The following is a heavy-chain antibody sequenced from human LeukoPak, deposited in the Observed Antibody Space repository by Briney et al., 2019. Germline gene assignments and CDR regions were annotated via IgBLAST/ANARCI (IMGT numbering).Heavy chain of an antibody. V-gene: IGHV3-73*01. CDR2: IRSKANSYAT. CDR1: GFTFSGSA. CDR3: TIGYCTNGVCGIFDY. D-gene: IGHD2-8*01. J-gene: IGHJ4*02. Sequence: GGSLRLSCAASGFTFSGSAMHWVRRASGKGLEWVGRIRSKANSYATAYAASVKGRFTISRDDSKNTAYLQMNSLKTEDTAVYYCTIGYCTNGVCGIFDYWGQGTLVTVSS.